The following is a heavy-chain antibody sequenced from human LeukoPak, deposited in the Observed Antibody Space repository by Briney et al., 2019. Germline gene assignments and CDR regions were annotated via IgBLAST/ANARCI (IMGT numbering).Heavy chain of an antibody. D-gene: IGHD2-8*01. Sequence: GGSLRLSCAASGFTFSSYAMSWVRQAPGKGLEWVSAISGSGGSTYYADSVKGWFTISRDNSKNTLYLQMNSLRAEDTAVYYCAKGPLGYCTNGVCERHYYYYMDVWGKGTTVTVSS. CDR1: GFTFSSYA. V-gene: IGHV3-23*01. J-gene: IGHJ6*03. CDR2: ISGSGGST. CDR3: AKGPLGYCTNGVCERHYYYYMDV.